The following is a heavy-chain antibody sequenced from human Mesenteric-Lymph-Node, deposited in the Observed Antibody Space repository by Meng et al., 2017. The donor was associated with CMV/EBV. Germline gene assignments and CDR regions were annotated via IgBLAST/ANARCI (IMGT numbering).Heavy chain of an antibody. CDR3: ARDWRGTWAVAGTLSLDY. Sequence: GGSLRLSCAASGFTFSSYAMHWVRQAPGKGLEWVAVISYDGSNKYYADSVKGRFTISRDNSKNTLYLQMNSLRAEDTAVYYCARDWRGTWAVAGTLSLDYWGQGTLVTVSS. V-gene: IGHV3-30-3*01. J-gene: IGHJ4*02. CDR1: GFTFSSYA. D-gene: IGHD6-19*01. CDR2: ISYDGSNK.